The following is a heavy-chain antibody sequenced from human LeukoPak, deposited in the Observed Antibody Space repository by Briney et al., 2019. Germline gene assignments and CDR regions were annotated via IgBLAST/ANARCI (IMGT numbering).Heavy chain of an antibody. CDR1: GGSFSGYY. V-gene: IGHV4-34*01. CDR3: ARRPEYNRSSRWAFDI. D-gene: IGHD1-14*01. J-gene: IGHJ3*02. CDR2: INHSGST. Sequence: SETLSLTCAVYGGSFSGYYWSWIRQPPGKGLEWIGEINHSGSTNYNPSLKSRVALSLDTSKNQVSLKLNSVTAADSAVYYCARRPEYNRSSRWAFDIWGQGTMVIVSS.